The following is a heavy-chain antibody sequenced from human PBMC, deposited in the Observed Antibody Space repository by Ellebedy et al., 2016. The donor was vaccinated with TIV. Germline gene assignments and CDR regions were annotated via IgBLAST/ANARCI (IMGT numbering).Heavy chain of an antibody. CDR1: GGSISSSSYY. CDR2: IYYSGST. V-gene: IGHV4-39*07. Sequence: SETLSLXXTVSGGSISSSSYYWGWIRQPPGKGLEWIGSIYYSGSTYYNPSLKSRVTISVDTSKNQFSLKLSSVTAADTAVYYCARDSVYYGDYVSGWFDPWGQGTLVTVSS. J-gene: IGHJ5*02. D-gene: IGHD4-17*01. CDR3: ARDSVYYGDYVSGWFDP.